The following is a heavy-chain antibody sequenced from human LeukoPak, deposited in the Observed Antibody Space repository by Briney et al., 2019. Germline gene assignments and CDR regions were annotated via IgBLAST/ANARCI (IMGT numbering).Heavy chain of an antibody. D-gene: IGHD6-19*01. CDR3: PNTMYSRAWSPFDY. CDR2: IQYEGNKR. Sequence: GGSLRLSCAASTFTFSSYGMHWVRQAPGKGLEWVAFIQYEGNKRNYANSLKGGFPIPRDNSKNPLYPQMNALRPGDQAFFYCPNTMYSRAWSPFDYWGRGTLVNVSS. V-gene: IGHV3-30*02. J-gene: IGHJ4*02. CDR1: TFTFSSYG.